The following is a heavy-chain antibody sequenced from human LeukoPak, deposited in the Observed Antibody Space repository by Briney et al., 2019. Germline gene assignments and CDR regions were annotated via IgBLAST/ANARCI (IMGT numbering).Heavy chain of an antibody. CDR1: GGSISTYY. Sequence: SETLSLTCTVSGGSISTYYWSWIRQPPGKGLEWIAYIYYTGATNYNPSLKSRVTISVDTSKNQSSLKLSSVTAAGTAVYYCARSLGYCTGATCYSFDSWGQGTLVTVSS. D-gene: IGHD2-8*02. V-gene: IGHV4-59*08. CDR2: IYYTGAT. J-gene: IGHJ4*02. CDR3: ARSLGYCTGATCYSFDS.